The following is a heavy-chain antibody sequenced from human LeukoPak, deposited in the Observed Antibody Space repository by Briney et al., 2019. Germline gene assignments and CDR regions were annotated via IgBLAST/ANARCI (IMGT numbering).Heavy chain of an antibody. V-gene: IGHV4-39*01. CDR3: ARGYHDFWSGYYYNSYFDY. D-gene: IGHD3-3*01. CDR1: GDSISSSTYY. CDR2: VYYSGTT. J-gene: IGHJ4*02. Sequence: SETLSLTCSVSGDSISSSTYYWAWIRQPPGKGLEWIGSVYYSGTTYHNPSLMGRVTTSVDTSKNQFSLRLSSVTAADTAVYYCARGYHDFWSGYYYNSYFDYWGQGALVTVSS.